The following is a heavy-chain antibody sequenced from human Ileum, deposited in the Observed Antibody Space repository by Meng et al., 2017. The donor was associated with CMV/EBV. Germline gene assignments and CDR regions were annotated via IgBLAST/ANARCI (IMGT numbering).Heavy chain of an antibody. CDR1: GFTFSSYS. Sequence: GGSLRLSCAASGFTFSSYSMNWVRQAPGKGLEWVSSLVGSGGVHYYADSVKGRFTVSRDNDKNSLYLEMNSLRVEDTAVYFCASLRGGESSGTPCSNAFDIWGQGTMVTVSS. D-gene: IGHD3-22*01. CDR2: LVGSGGVH. CDR3: ASLRGGESSGTPCSNAFDI. J-gene: IGHJ3*02. V-gene: IGHV3-48*03.